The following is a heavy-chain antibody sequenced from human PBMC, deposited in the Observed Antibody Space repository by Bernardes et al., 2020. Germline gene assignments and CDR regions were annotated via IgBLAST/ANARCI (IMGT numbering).Heavy chain of an antibody. CDR1: GFTFSSCA. J-gene: IGHJ6*03. Sequence: WGSLRLSCAASGFTFSSCAMSWVRKGPGKGLEWVSGISCSGDRTYYTDSVRGRFTISRDNSKNTLYLQMNSLRAEDTAIYYCAKGRSPHYYYYMDVWGKGTTVTVSS. V-gene: IGHV3-23*01. CDR3: AKGRSPHYYYYMDV. CDR2: ISCSGDRT.